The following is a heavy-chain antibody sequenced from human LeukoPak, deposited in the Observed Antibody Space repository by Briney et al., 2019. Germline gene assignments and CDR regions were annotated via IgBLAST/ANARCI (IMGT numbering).Heavy chain of an antibody. D-gene: IGHD2-2*01. J-gene: IGHJ4*02. CDR2: IIPIFGTA. Sequence: SVKVSCKASGGTFSSYAISWVRQAPGQGLEWMGGIIPIFGTANYAQKFQGRVTITTDESTSTAYMELSSLRSEDTAVYYCARAPGVVPAATREYYFDYWGQGTLVTVSS. CDR3: ARAPGVVPAATREYYFDY. V-gene: IGHV1-69*05. CDR1: GGTFSSYA.